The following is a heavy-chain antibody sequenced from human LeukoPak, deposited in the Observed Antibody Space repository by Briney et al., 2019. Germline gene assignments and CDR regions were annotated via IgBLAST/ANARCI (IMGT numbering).Heavy chain of an antibody. Sequence: ASVKVSCKASGYIFTNYGISWVRQAPGQGLEWMGWISAYNGNTNYAQKLQGRVTMTTDTSTSTAYMELRSLRSDDTAVYYCASLGYCSGGSCYPSWFDPWGQGTLVTVSS. V-gene: IGHV1-18*01. CDR2: ISAYNGNT. CDR1: GYIFTNYG. CDR3: ASLGYCSGGSCYPSWFDP. J-gene: IGHJ5*02. D-gene: IGHD2-15*01.